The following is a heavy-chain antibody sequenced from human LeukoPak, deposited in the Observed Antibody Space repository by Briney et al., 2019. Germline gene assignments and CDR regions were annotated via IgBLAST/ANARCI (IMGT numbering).Heavy chain of an antibody. V-gene: IGHV4-34*01. CDR1: GGSISSYY. J-gene: IGHJ4*02. CDR2: INHSGST. Sequence: SETLSLTCTVSGGSISSYYWSWIRQPPGKGLEWIGEINHSGSTNYNPSLKSRVTISVDTSKNQFSLKLSSVTAADTAVYYCARGKDCSSTSCYGGYYFDYWGQGTLVTVSS. D-gene: IGHD2-2*01. CDR3: ARGKDCSSTSCYGGYYFDY.